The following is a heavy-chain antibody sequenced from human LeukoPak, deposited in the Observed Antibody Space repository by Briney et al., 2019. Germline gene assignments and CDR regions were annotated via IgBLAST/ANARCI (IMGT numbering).Heavy chain of an antibody. V-gene: IGHV4-59*01. Sequence: PSETLSLTCTVSGGSISPYYWSWIRQPPGKGLEWMGFVHYSGSTDYNPSLKSRVTISLDTSKNQFSLSLSSVTAADTPVYYCARETRLHSGSYSNDAFDISGQGTTVTVSS. D-gene: IGHD1-26*01. CDR3: ARETRLHSGSYSNDAFDI. CDR2: VHYSGST. CDR1: GGSISPYY. J-gene: IGHJ3*02.